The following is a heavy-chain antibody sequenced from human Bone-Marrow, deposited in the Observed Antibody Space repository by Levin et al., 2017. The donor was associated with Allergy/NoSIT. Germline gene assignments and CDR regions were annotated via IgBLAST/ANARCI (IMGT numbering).Heavy chain of an antibody. CDR2: MHYSGNT. Sequence: SQTLSLPCTVSGGSIRSGGFYWSWIRQHPGRGLEWVGYMHYSGNTFQNPSLKSRLTLSLDTSNNQFSLKLSSVTAADTAVYYCAGGRIDYGDYFVTFDLWGQGTMVTVSS. CDR3: AGGRIDYGDYFVTFDL. V-gene: IGHV4-31*02. CDR1: GGSIRSGGFY. J-gene: IGHJ3*01. D-gene: IGHD4-17*01.